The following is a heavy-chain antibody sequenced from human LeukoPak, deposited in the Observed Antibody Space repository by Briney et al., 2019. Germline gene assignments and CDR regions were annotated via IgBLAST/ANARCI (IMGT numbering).Heavy chain of an antibody. V-gene: IGHV1-69-2*01. CDR2: VDPEDGET. CDR1: GYTFTDYC. Sequence: ASVKVSCKASGYTFTDYCMHWVQQAPGKGLEWMGRVDPEDGETIYAEKFQGRVTITADTSTDTAYMELSSLRSEDTAAYYCATARGGVVPDDAFDIWGQGTMVTVSS. CDR3: ATARGGVVPDDAFDI. J-gene: IGHJ3*02. D-gene: IGHD3-16*01.